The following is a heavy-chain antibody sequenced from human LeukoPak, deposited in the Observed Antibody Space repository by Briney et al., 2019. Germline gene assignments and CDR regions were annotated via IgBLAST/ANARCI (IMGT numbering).Heavy chain of an antibody. J-gene: IGHJ4*02. CDR1: GGSFSGYY. CDR3: ARKRITIFGVVSYFDY. Sequence: PSETLSLTCAVYGGSFSGYYWSWIRQPQGKGLEWMGEINHSGSTNYNPSLKSRVTISVDTSKNQFSLKLSSVTAADTAVYYCARKRITIFGVVSYFDYWGQGTLVTVSS. V-gene: IGHV4-34*01. D-gene: IGHD3-3*01. CDR2: INHSGST.